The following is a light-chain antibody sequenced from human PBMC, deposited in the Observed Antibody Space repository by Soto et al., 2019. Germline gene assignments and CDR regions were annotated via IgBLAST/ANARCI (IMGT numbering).Light chain of an antibody. Sequence: DIQMTQFPSTLAASVGDRVTITCRASQKIESWVAWCQQKPGKAPKLLIYKASTLELGVPSRFSGSGSGTEFTLSISSLQPDDFATYYCQQYENYFWTFGQGTKVEIK. V-gene: IGKV1-5*03. CDR3: QQYENYFWT. J-gene: IGKJ1*01. CDR2: KAS. CDR1: QKIESW.